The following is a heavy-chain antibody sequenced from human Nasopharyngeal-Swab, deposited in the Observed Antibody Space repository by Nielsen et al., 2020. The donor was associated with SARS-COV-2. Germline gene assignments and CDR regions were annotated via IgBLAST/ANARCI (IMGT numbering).Heavy chain of an antibody. CDR2: ISHNSGT. J-gene: IGHJ5*02. CDR3: AKEGATGWFDP. V-gene: IGHV4-59*11. CDR1: GVSISSQY. Sequence: SETLSLTCTVSGVSISSQYWSWIRQPPGEGLEWIGYISHNSGTNYNPSLKSRVTMFMDTSENQFSLKLRSVTAADTAVYYCAKEGATGWFDPWGQGTLVTVSS.